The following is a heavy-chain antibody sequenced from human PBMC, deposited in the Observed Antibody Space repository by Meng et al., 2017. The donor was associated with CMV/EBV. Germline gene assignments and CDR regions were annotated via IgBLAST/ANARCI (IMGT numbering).Heavy chain of an antibody. CDR2: TYYRSKWYN. Sequence: SQTLSLTCAISGDSVSSNSAAWNWIRQSPSRGLEWLGRTYYRSKWYNDYAVSVKSRITINPDTSKNQFSLQLNSVTPEGTAVYYCARETTGSVYGDYDDAFDIWGQGTMVTVSS. V-gene: IGHV6-1*01. D-gene: IGHD4-17*01. J-gene: IGHJ3*02. CDR3: ARETTGSVYGDYDDAFDI. CDR1: GDSVSSNSAA.